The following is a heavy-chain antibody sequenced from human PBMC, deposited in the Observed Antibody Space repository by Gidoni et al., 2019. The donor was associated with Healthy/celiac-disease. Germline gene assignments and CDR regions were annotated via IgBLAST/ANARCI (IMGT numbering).Heavy chain of an antibody. CDR3: AREPRDCTNGVCYSTGMDV. V-gene: IGHV1-2*04. CDR1: GYTFTGYY. CDR2: INPNSGGT. Sequence: QVQLVPSGAEVKKPGASVKVSCKASGYTFTGYYMHWVRQAPGQGLEWMGWINPNSGGTNYAQKFQGWVTMTRDTSISTAYMELSRLRSDDTAVYYCAREPRDCTNGVCYSTGMDVWGQGTTVTVSS. D-gene: IGHD2-8*01. J-gene: IGHJ6*02.